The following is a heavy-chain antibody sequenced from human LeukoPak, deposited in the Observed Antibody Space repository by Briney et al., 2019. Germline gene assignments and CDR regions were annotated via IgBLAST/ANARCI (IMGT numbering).Heavy chain of an antibody. V-gene: IGHV3-53*01. CDR2: IYSGGST. CDR3: ASGQLYDSSGYYLNY. Sequence: PGGSLRLSCAASEFSVGSNYMTWVRQAPGKGLEWVSLIYSGGSTYYADSEKGRFTISRDNAKNSLYLQMNSLRAEDTALYYCASGQLYDSSGYYLNYWGQGTLVTVSS. CDR1: EFSVGSNY. J-gene: IGHJ4*02. D-gene: IGHD3-22*01.